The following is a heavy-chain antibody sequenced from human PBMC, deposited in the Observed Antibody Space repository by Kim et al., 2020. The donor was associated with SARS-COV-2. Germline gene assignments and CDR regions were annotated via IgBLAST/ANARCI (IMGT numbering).Heavy chain of an antibody. CDR3: ARAYSSSWYGNYYYYYGMDV. J-gene: IGHJ6*02. V-gene: IGHV4-34*01. Sequence: SETLSLTCAVYGGSFSGYYWSWIRQPPGKGLEWIGEINHSGSTNYNPSLKSRVTISVDTSKNQFSLKLSSVTAADTAVYYCARAYSSSWYGNYYYYYGMDVWGQGTTVTVSS. CDR2: INHSGST. CDR1: GGSFSGYY. D-gene: IGHD6-13*01.